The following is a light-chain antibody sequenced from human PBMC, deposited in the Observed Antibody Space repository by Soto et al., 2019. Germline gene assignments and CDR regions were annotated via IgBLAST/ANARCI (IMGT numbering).Light chain of an antibody. Sequence: EIVLTQSPGTLSLSPGESTTLSCRASQSVGSSYLAWYQHKPGQAPRLLIYGATSRATGIPDRFSGSGSGTDFTLTISRLEPEDFAVYFCQQYGSSGTFGQGTKVDI. J-gene: IGKJ1*01. V-gene: IGKV3-20*01. CDR3: QQYGSSGT. CDR2: GAT. CDR1: QSVGSSY.